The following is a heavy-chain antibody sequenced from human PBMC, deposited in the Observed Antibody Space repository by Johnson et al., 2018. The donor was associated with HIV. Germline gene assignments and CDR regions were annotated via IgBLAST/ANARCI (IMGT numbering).Heavy chain of an antibody. D-gene: IGHD4-23*01. J-gene: IGHJ3*02. CDR1: GFTFSNYG. Sequence: VQLVESGGGVVQPGRSLRLSCAASGFTFSNYGMHWVRQAPGKGLEWVAVISYDGSNKYYADSVKGRFTISRDNSKNTLYLQMNSLRAEDTAVYYCAKLPGGNSGFVDAFDIWGQGTMVTVSS. CDR2: ISYDGSNK. V-gene: IGHV3-30*18. CDR3: AKLPGGNSGFVDAFDI.